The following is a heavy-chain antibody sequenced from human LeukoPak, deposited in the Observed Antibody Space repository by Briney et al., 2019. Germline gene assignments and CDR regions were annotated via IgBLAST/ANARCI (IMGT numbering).Heavy chain of an antibody. CDR2: IYSSGNT. V-gene: IGHV4-39*01. CDR1: GDSISSGRNY. CDR3: ARHLSGTTMSHYFDF. D-gene: IGHD1-1*01. Sequence: KPSETLSLTCSVSGDSISSGRNYWGWIRQSPGKGLEWIASIYSSGNTHSNPSLKSRVSISVDTSKNQVSLKLYSVTASDAAIYDCARHLSGTTMSHYFDFWGQGTLVTVSS. J-gene: IGHJ4*02.